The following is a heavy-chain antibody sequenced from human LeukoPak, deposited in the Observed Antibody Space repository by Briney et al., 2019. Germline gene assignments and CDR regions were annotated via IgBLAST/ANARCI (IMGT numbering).Heavy chain of an antibody. Sequence: GGSLRLSCAASGFTFSDYYMSWIRQAPGKGLEWVANIKQDGSEKYYVDSVKGRFTISRDNAKNSLYLQMNSLRAEDTAVYYCARDTTSSWFDYWGQGTLVTVSS. CDR1: GFTFSDYY. CDR3: ARDTTSSWFDY. CDR2: IKQDGSEK. J-gene: IGHJ4*02. D-gene: IGHD6-13*01. V-gene: IGHV3-7*03.